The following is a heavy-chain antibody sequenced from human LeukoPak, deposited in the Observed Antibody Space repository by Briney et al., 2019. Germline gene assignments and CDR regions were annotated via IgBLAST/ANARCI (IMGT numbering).Heavy chain of an antibody. CDR2: IYYSGST. CDR3: ARENPSGYYNRPIDY. J-gene: IGHJ4*02. V-gene: IGHV4-30-4*01. Sequence: SQTLSLTCTVSGGSISSGDYYWSWIRQPPGKGLEWIGYIYYSGSTYYNPSLKSRVTISVDTSKNQFSLKLSSVTAADTAIYYCARENPSGYYNRPIDYWGQGTLVTVSS. D-gene: IGHD3-22*01. CDR1: GGSISSGDYY.